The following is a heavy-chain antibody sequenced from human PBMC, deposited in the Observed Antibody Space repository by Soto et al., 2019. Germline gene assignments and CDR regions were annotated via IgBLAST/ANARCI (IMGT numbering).Heavy chain of an antibody. CDR3: XXXXXXXXXXXXXXXXXXX. CDR2: IYYSGST. Sequence: QVQLQESGPGLVKPSQTLSLTCTVSGGSISSGGYYWSWIRQHPGKGLEWIGYIYYSGSTYYNPSLKSRVTISXXTSXXXFSXXLXXXXXXXXXVXXXXXXXXXXXXXXXXXXXXXXGQGTLVTVSS. V-gene: IGHV4-31*03. J-gene: IGHJ4*02. CDR1: GGSISSGGYY.